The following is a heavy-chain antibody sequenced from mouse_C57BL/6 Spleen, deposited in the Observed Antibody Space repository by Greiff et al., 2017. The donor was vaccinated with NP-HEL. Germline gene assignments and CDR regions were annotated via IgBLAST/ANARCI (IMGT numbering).Heavy chain of an antibody. D-gene: IGHD3-2*02. V-gene: IGHV2-6-1*01. Sequence: QVQLQQSGPGLVAPSQSLSITCTVSGFSLTSYGVHWVRQPPGKGLEWLVVIWSDGSTTYNSALKSRLSISKDNSKSQVFLKMNSLQTDDTAMYYCARHEAAQAPYAMDYWGQGTSVTVSS. J-gene: IGHJ4*01. CDR1: GFSLTSYG. CDR2: IWSDGST. CDR3: ARHEAAQAPYAMDY.